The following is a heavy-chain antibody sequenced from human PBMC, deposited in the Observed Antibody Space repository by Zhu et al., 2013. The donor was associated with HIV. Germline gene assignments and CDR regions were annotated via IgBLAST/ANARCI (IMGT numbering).Heavy chain of an antibody. Sequence: GYTFTNYYIHWVRQAPGQGLEWMGIINPSGGSTAYTQKFQGRVIMTRDTSSNTAYMEVNSLTVDDTAIYYRARVFGTWGHFDYWGQGTLVTVSS. J-gene: IGHJ4*02. CDR2: INPSGGST. CDR3: ARVFGTWGHFDY. CDR1: GYTFTNYY. D-gene: IGHD3-10*02. V-gene: IGHV1-46*01.